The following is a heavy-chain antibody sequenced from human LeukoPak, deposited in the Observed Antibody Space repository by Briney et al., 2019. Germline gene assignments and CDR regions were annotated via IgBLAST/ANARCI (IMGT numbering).Heavy chain of an antibody. CDR2: IYPGDSDT. CDR3: ARVRKNPSSSSGVGEFDY. D-gene: IGHD6-6*01. V-gene: IGHV5-51*01. J-gene: IGHJ4*02. Sequence: GESLKISCKGSGYSFTSYWIGWVRQMPGKGLEWMGIIYPGDSDTRYSPSFQGQVTISADKSISTAYLQWSSLKASDTAMYYCARVRKNPSSSSGVGEFDYWGQGTLVTVSS. CDR1: GYSFTSYW.